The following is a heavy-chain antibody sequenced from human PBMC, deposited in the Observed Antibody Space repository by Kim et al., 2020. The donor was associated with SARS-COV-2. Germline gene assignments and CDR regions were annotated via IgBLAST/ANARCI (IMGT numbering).Heavy chain of an antibody. CDR1: GGTFSSYA. CDR2: IIPIFGTA. J-gene: IGHJ4*02. Sequence: SVKVSCEASGGTFSSYAISWVRQAPGQGLEWMGGIIPIFGTANYAQKFQGRVTITADESTSTAYMELSSLRSEDTAVYYCASSAEVTATPFDYWGQGTLVTVSS. V-gene: IGHV1-69*13. CDR3: ASSAEVTATPFDY. D-gene: IGHD2-21*02.